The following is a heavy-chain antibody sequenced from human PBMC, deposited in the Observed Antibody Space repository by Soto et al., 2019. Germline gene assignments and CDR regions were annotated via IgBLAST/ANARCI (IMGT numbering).Heavy chain of an antibody. D-gene: IGHD6-13*01. J-gene: IGHJ5*02. V-gene: IGHV4-39*01. CDR3: ARRRSSWQPLNWFDP. Sequence: SETLSLTCTVSGGSVNSSTYYWAWIRQPPGKGLEWIGDIYYTGSTSYNPSLRSRVTISVDTSKNQFSLKLRSVTAADAAVYYCARRRSSWQPLNWFDPWGQGTLVTVSS. CDR1: GGSVNSSTYY. CDR2: IYYTGST.